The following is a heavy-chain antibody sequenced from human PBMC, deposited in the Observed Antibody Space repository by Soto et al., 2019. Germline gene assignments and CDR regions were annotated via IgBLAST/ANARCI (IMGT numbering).Heavy chain of an antibody. J-gene: IGHJ4*02. CDR2: IYYLGNT. D-gene: IGHD2-8*01. CDR3: ARRMRGASGIFVY. V-gene: IGHV4-59*01. CDR1: GGSINTYY. Sequence: PSETLSLTCTVSGGSINTYYWSWIRQPPGKGLEWVGFIYYLGNTYYNPSLKSRVAISVDTSKNQFSLKLSSVIAVDTAVNYCARRMRGASGIFVYWGQGPLVTVS.